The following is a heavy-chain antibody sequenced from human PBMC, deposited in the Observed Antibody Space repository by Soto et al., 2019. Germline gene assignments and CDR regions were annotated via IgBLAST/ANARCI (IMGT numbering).Heavy chain of an antibody. J-gene: IGHJ6*03. CDR3: AAHEYSSSHSFRFMAHYMDV. CDR1: GFTVSSNY. V-gene: IGHV3-66*01. D-gene: IGHD6-6*01. CDR2: IYSGGST. Sequence: GGSLRLSCAASGFTVSSNYMSWVRQAPGKGLEWVSVIYSGGSTYYADSVKGRFTISRDNSKNTLYLQMNSLRAEDTAVYYCAAHEYSSSHSFRFMAHYMDVWGKGTTVTVSS.